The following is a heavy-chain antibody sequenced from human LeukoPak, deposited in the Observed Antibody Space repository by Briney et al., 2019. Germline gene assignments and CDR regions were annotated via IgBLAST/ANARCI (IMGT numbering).Heavy chain of an antibody. D-gene: IGHD6-19*01. V-gene: IGHV3-23*01. Sequence: PGGSLRLSCAASGLTFKNFAMSWVRQAPGKELEWLAVTSGDEDSTHYADSVRGHFVISTDNSKNTLFLHMNSLRAEDTAVYYCTIDLMTGFSSGWRFGYWGQGTLVTVSS. CDR1: GLTFKNFA. J-gene: IGHJ4*02. CDR3: TIDLMTGFSSGWRFGY. CDR2: TSGDEDST.